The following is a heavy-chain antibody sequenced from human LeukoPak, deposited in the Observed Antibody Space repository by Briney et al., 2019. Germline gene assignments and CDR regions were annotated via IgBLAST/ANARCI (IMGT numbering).Heavy chain of an antibody. D-gene: IGHD1-14*01. J-gene: IGHJ6*02. CDR3: TKERQEPTRGRDYYGMDV. V-gene: IGHV3-9*01. CDR1: GFSFSDYA. CDR2: ITWNSGSI. Sequence: GGSLRLSCGASGFSFSDYAMNWVRHVPGKGPEGVSGITWNSGSIDYADSVKGRFTISRDNAENSLYLQMNRLRVEDTDFYYRTKERQEPTRGRDYYGMDVWGQGTTVTVSS.